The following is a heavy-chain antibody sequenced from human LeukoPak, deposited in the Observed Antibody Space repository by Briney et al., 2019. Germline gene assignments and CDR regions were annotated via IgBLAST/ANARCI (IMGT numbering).Heavy chain of an antibody. CDR3: ATYRHVLLPFES. CDR1: GFTFSTFA. Sequence: QTGGSLRLSCEASGFTFSTFAMIWVRQPPGKGLEWVSSIFPSGGEINYADPARGRFTNSRADSKTSLSLQMTSLTARDTAIFYVATYRHVLLPFESWGQGTLVTVSS. CDR2: IFPSGGEI. D-gene: IGHD2-8*02. V-gene: IGHV3-23*01. J-gene: IGHJ4*02.